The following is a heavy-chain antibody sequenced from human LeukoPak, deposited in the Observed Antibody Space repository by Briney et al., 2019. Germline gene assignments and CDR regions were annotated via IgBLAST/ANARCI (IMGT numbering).Heavy chain of an antibody. CDR1: GGTFSSYA. CDR2: IIPIFGTA. D-gene: IGHD6-13*01. V-gene: IGHV1-69*05. Sequence: SVKVSCKASGGTFSSYAISWVRQAPGQGLEWMGGIIPIFGTANYAQKFQGRVTITTDESTSTAYMELSSLRSEDTAVYYCARQGEYSSSWALFDYWGQGTLVTVSS. CDR3: ARQGEYSSSWALFDY. J-gene: IGHJ4*02.